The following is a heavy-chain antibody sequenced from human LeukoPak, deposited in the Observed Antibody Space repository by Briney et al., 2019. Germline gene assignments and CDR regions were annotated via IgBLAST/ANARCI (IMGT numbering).Heavy chain of an antibody. CDR2: IRYEGRSK. D-gene: IGHD1-26*01. CDR3: AKDSLRERIVGSTTRGVNDY. CDR1: GFIFSSYG. V-gene: IGHV3-30*02. J-gene: IGHJ4*02. Sequence: GGSLRLSCAASGFIFSSYGMHWVRQAPGKGLEGVAFIRYEGRSKYYADSVKGRFTISRDNSKNTLYLQMNSLRGEDTAVYYCAKDSLRERIVGSTTRGVNDYWGQGTLVTVSS.